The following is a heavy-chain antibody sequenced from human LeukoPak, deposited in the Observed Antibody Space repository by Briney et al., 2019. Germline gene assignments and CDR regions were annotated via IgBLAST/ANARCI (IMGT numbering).Heavy chain of an antibody. CDR2: ISGDGRRT. J-gene: IGHJ4*02. CDR1: GFTLDDYA. CDR3: AEGSRNGDPRSLFFEY. V-gene: IGHV3-43*02. Sequence: PGGSLRLSCAASGFTLDDYAMHWVRQAPGKGLEWVSLISGDGRRTYYADSVKGRFTISRDNSKSSLYLQMNSLRTEDTAFYYCAEGSRNGDPRSLFFEYWGQGTLVIVSS. D-gene: IGHD4-17*01.